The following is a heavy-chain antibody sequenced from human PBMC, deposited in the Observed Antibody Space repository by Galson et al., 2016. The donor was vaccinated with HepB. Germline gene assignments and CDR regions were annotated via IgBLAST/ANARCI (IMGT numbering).Heavy chain of an antibody. Sequence: QSGAEVKKPGDSLRISCRASGYSFTSHWIGWVRQVPGKGLEWLRIIYPGDSDTKYNTSCQGQVTISVDKSINTAFLQWNSLNVSDSAMYYCARSRVGGDYVYFDYWGQGTLATVS. D-gene: IGHD2-21*02. V-gene: IGHV5-51*01. CDR2: IYPGDSDT. CDR1: GYSFTSHW. CDR3: ARSRVGGDYVYFDY. J-gene: IGHJ4*02.